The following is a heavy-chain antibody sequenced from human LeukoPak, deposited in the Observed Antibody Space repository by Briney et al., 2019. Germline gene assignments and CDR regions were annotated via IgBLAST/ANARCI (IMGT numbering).Heavy chain of an antibody. Sequence: GGSLRLSCAASGFTFSSYSMNWVRQAPGKGLAWVSYISSSSSTIYYADSVKGRFTISIDNAKNSLYMQMNSLRAEDTAVYYCAADYYDSSGYKPFDFWGQGTLVTVSS. D-gene: IGHD3-22*01. CDR1: GFTFSSYS. CDR2: ISSSSSTI. V-gene: IGHV3-48*01. J-gene: IGHJ4*02. CDR3: AADYYDSSGYKPFDF.